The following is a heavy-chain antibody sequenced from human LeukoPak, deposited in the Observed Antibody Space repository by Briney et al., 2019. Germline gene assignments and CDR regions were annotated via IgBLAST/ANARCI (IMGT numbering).Heavy chain of an antibody. Sequence: PSETLSLTCTVSGGSISSSSYYWGWIRQPPGKGLEWIGSIYYSGSTYYNPSLKSRVTISVDTSKNQFSLKLSSVTAADTAVYYCARASGSGSYYFGYWGQGTLVTVSS. CDR1: GGSISSSSYY. V-gene: IGHV4-39*07. CDR2: IYYSGST. CDR3: ARASGSGSYYFGY. J-gene: IGHJ4*02. D-gene: IGHD3-10*01.